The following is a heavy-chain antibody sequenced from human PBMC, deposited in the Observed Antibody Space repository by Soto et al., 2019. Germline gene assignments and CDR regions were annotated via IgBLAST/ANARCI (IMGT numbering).Heavy chain of an antibody. CDR1: GFTFSSYA. J-gene: IGHJ3*02. D-gene: IGHD3-10*01. CDR2: ISSNGGST. V-gene: IGHV3-64*01. Sequence: PGGSLRLSCAASGFTFSSYAMHWVRQAPGKGLEYVSAISSNGGSTYCANSVKGRFTISRDNSKNTLYLQMGSLRAEDMAVYYCARVGRFTMVRGVMGAFDIWGQGTMVTVSS. CDR3: ARVGRFTMVRGVMGAFDI.